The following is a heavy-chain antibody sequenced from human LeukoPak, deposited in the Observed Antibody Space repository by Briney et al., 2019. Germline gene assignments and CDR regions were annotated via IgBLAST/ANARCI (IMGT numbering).Heavy chain of an antibody. CDR3: ARGRLSSTTVTSFYSYYMDA. V-gene: IGHV1-8*03. Sequence: GASVKVSCKASGYTFTSYDINWVRQATGQGLEWMGWMNPNSGNTGYAQKFQDRVSITGNPSINTVYMEVRSLRFEDTAVYYCARGRLSSTTVTSFYSYYMDAWGKGTTVTVSS. CDR1: GYTFTSYD. J-gene: IGHJ6*03. CDR2: MNPNSGNT. D-gene: IGHD4-17*01.